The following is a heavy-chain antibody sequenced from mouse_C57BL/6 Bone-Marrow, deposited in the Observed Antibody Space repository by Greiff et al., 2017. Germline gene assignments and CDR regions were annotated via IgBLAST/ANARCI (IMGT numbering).Heavy chain of an antibody. Sequence: QVQLQQSGAELARPGASVKLSCKASGYTFTSYGISWVKQRTGQGLEWIGEIYPRSGNTYYNEKFKGKATLTADKSSSTAYMELRSLTSADSAAFFCARLSYGRRNDYWGQGTTLTVSS. D-gene: IGHD1-1*01. V-gene: IGHV1-81*01. CDR3: ARLSYGRRNDY. J-gene: IGHJ2*01. CDR2: IYPRSGNT. CDR1: GYTFTSYG.